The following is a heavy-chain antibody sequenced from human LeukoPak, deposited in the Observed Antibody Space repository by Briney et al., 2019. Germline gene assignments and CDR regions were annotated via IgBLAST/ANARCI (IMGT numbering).Heavy chain of an antibody. CDR2: IKQDGSEK. CDR1: GGSFSGYY. Sequence: ETLSLTCAVYGGSFSGYYWSWVRQAPGKGLEWVANIKQDGSEKYYVDSVKGRFTISRDNAKNSLYLQMNSLRAEDTAVYYCARTDFWSGYCSDYWGQGTLVTVSS. CDR3: ARTDFWSGYCSDY. V-gene: IGHV3-7*01. D-gene: IGHD3-3*01. J-gene: IGHJ4*02.